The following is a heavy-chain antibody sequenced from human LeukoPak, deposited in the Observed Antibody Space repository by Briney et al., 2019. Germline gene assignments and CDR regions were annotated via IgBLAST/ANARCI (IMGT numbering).Heavy chain of an antibody. CDR3: ARGRWFGELLYPESPFDY. Sequence: SETLSLTCTVSSGSVNSYYWSWIRQPPGKGLEWIGYIYYSGSTNYNPSLKSRVTISVDTSKNQFSLKLSSVTAADTAVCYCARGRWFGELLYPESPFDYWGQGTLVTVSS. J-gene: IGHJ4*02. CDR1: SGSVNSYY. V-gene: IGHV4-59*02. D-gene: IGHD3-10*01. CDR2: IYYSGST.